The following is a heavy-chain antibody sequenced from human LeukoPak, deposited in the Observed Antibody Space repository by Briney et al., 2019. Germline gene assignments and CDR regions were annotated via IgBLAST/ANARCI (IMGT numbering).Heavy chain of an antibody. CDR3: AKDGGLLWFGELPRTFYYMDV. CDR1: GFTFSSYA. D-gene: IGHD3-10*01. V-gene: IGHV3-23*01. Sequence: GGSLRLSCAASGFTFSSYAMSWVRQAPGKGLEGVSAISGSGGSTYYADSVKGRFTISRDNSKNTLYLQMNSLRAEDTAVYYCAKDGGLLWFGELPRTFYYMDVWGEGTTVTVSS. J-gene: IGHJ6*03. CDR2: ISGSGGST.